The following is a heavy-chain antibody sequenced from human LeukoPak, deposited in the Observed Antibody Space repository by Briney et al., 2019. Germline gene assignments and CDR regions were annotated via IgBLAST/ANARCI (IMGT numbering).Heavy chain of an antibody. V-gene: IGHV4-34*01. Sequence: PSETLSLTCAVYGGSFSGYYWSWIRQPPGKGLEWIGEINHSGSTNYNPSLKSRVTISVDTSKNQFSLKLSSVTAADTAVYYCARAIQDFWSGYSAYYFDYWGQGTLVTVSS. CDR3: ARAIQDFWSGYSAYYFDY. D-gene: IGHD3-3*01. CDR2: INHSGST. CDR1: GGSFSGYY. J-gene: IGHJ4*02.